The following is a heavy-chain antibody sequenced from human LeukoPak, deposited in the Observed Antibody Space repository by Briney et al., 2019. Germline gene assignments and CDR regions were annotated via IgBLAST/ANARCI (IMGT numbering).Heavy chain of an antibody. CDR2: IYYSGST. J-gene: IGHJ4*02. CDR1: GGSTSSYY. V-gene: IGHV4-59*01. D-gene: IGHD3-22*01. Sequence: SETLSLTCTVSGGSTSSYYWSWIRQPPGKGLEWIGYIYYSGSTNYNPSLKSRVTISVDTSKNQFSLKLSSVTAADTAVYYCARDSSGLFDYWGQGTLVTVSS. CDR3: ARDSSGLFDY.